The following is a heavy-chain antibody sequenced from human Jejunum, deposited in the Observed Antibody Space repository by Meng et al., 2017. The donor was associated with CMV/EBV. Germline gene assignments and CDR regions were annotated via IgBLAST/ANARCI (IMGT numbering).Heavy chain of an antibody. D-gene: IGHD3-3*01. CDR1: GGSIGSGDYY. CDR2: IHDTGST. Sequence: QVQVQQGGAGLVKPSHTLSLTCSVSGGSIGSGDYYWSWIRQPPGKGLEWIGYIHDTGSTYYNPSLKSRVDISLGTSRNPFSLTLSSVTAEDTAVYFCARGSIFVSFDSRGQGTLVTVSS. CDR3: ARGSIFVSFDS. J-gene: IGHJ4*02. V-gene: IGHV4-30-4*08.